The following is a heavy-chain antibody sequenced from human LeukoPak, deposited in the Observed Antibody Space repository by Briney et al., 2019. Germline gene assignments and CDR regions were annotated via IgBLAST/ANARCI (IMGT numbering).Heavy chain of an antibody. D-gene: IGHD3-3*01. CDR2: ISSSSSYI. Sequence: PGGSLRLSCAASGFTFSSYSMNWVRQAPGKGLEWVSSISSSSSYIYYADSVKGRFTISRDNAKKSLYLQMNSLRAEDTAVYYCARAQIVVHTIFGVVITPPTYYYYYMDVWGKGTTVTVSS. V-gene: IGHV3-21*01. CDR3: ARAQIVVHTIFGVVITPPTYYYYYMDV. CDR1: GFTFSSYS. J-gene: IGHJ6*03.